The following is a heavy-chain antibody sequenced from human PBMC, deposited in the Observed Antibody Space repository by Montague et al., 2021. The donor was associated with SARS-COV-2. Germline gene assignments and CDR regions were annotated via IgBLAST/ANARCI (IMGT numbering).Heavy chain of an antibody. V-gene: IGHV4-61*02. CDR2: IHSSGGT. CDR3: ARDYYDSTGLNWFDP. CDR1: GGSIITGSNFY. Sequence: TLSLTCAVSGGSIITGSNFYCGWIRQSAGKVLEWIGRIHSSGGTNYNPSLKSLLTMSVDSSANQFSLKLTSVTAADTAVYYCARDYYDSTGLNWFDPWGQGTLVTVSS. D-gene: IGHD3-22*01. J-gene: IGHJ5*02.